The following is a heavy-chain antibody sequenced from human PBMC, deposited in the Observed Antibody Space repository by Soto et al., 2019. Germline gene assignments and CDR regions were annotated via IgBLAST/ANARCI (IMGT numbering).Heavy chain of an antibody. Sequence: QVQLVQSGAEVRRPGSSVKVSCKASGVTFSRFAVDWLRQAPGRGLEWMGGIIPVFETTNYAQNLQGRVTITADEATTTVYMELSSLRSDDTGVYYCARSRGDYGAHNWFDPWGQGTLVTVSS. J-gene: IGHJ5*02. V-gene: IGHV1-69*01. D-gene: IGHD4-17*01. CDR1: GVTFSRFA. CDR3: ARSRGDYGAHNWFDP. CDR2: IIPVFETT.